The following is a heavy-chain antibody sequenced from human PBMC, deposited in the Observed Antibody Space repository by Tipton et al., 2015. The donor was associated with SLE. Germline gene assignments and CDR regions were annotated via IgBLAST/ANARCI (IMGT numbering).Heavy chain of an antibody. CDR1: GFTFSTYG. D-gene: IGHD3-10*01. CDR3: ARRNSESGAFDI. Sequence: SLRLSCAASGFTFSTYGMSWVRQSPEKGLAWVSSISGTDNSTYYADSVKGRFTISRDNSKNTLYLQMSSLRVEDTALYYCARRNSESGAFDIWGQGTLVTVSS. J-gene: IGHJ3*02. V-gene: IGHV3-23*01. CDR2: ISGTDNST.